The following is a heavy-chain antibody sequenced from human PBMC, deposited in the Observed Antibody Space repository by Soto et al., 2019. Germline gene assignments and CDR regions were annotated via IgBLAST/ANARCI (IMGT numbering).Heavy chain of an antibody. J-gene: IGHJ5*02. CDR2: IYYSGST. CDR1: GGSISSGGYY. V-gene: IGHV4-31*03. CDR3: ARGGSSSWSRFDP. D-gene: IGHD6-13*01. Sequence: QVQLQESGPGLVKPSQTLSLTCTVSGGSISSGGYYWSWIRQHPGKGLEWIGYIYYSGSTYYNPSLKSRVTISVDTSKNQFSRKLSSVTAADTAVYYCARGGSSSWSRFDPGGQGTLVTVSS.